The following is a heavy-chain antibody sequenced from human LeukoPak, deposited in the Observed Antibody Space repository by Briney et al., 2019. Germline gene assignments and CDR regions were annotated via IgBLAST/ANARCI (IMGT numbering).Heavy chain of an antibody. Sequence: GRSLRLSCAASGFTFSSYGMHWVRQAASKGLEWVAVISYDGSNKYYADSVKGRFTISRDNSKNTLYLQMNSLRAEDTAVYYCAKDKDSGEPVAGPSFFDYWGQGTLVTVSS. D-gene: IGHD6-19*01. CDR2: ISYDGSNK. CDR3: AKDKDSGEPVAGPSFFDY. J-gene: IGHJ4*02. CDR1: GFTFSSYG. V-gene: IGHV3-30*18.